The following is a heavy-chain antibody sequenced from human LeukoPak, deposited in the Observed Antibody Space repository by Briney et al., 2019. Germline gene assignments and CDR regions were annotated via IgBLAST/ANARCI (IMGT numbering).Heavy chain of an antibody. CDR2: ISWNSGAI. V-gene: IGHV3-9*01. CDR1: GFTFDDYA. Sequence: GGSLRLSCAASGFTFDDYAMHWVRQAPGKGLQWVSGISWNSGAIGYADSVKGRFTISRDNAKNSLYLQMNNLRAEDTALYYCAKDIWGGSPDGYNRFDYWGQGTLVTVSS. J-gene: IGHJ4*02. D-gene: IGHD5-24*01. CDR3: AKDIWGGSPDGYNRFDY.